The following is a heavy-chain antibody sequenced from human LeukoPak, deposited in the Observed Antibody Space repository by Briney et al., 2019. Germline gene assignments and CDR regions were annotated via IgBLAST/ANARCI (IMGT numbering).Heavy chain of an antibody. V-gene: IGHV2-5*08. Sequence: TLSLTCTVSGVSISSGGYYWSWIRQPPGKALEWLALIYWDDDKRYCPSLKSRLTITKDTSKNQVDLTMANMDPVDTATYYCAHSIFGVIPFDYWGQGALVTVSS. J-gene: IGHJ4*02. D-gene: IGHD3-3*02. CDR2: IYWDDDK. CDR1: GVSISSGGYY. CDR3: AHSIFGVIPFDY.